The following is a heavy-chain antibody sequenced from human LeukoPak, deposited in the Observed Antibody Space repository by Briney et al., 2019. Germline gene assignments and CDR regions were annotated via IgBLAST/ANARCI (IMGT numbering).Heavy chain of an antibody. CDR1: GGSISSYY. Sequence: SETLSLTCTVSGGSISSYYWSWIRQPPGKGLEWIGYIYYSGSTNYNPSLKSRVTMSVDTSKNQFSLKLSSVTAADTAVYYCARVATDLAAYCGGDCYFYYFDYWGQGTLVTVSS. CDR2: IYYSGST. D-gene: IGHD2-21*02. CDR3: ARVATDLAAYCGGDCYFYYFDY. J-gene: IGHJ4*02. V-gene: IGHV4-59*01.